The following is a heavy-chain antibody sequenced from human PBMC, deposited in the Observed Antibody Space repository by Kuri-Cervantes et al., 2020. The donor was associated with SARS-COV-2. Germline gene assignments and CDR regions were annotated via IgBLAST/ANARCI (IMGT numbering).Heavy chain of an antibody. CDR3: ARHEPSIAARPGLFDY. CDR1: GGSISSSSYY. Sequence: ESLKISCTVSGGSISSSSYYWGWIRQPPGKGLEWIGSIYYSGSTYYNPSLKSRVTISVDTSKNQFSLKLSSVTAADTAVYYCARHEPSIAARPGLFDYWGQGTLVTVSS. V-gene: IGHV4-39*01. J-gene: IGHJ4*02. D-gene: IGHD6-6*01. CDR2: IYYSGST.